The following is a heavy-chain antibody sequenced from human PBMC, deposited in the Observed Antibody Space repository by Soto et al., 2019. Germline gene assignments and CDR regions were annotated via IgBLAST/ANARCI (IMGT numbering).Heavy chain of an antibody. CDR3: STRSIADDAFDI. CDR1: GFTFSGSS. D-gene: IGHD6-6*01. V-gene: IGHV3-73*01. Sequence: GGSLRLSCAASGFTFSGSSVHWVRQASGKGLDWVGHIRSKGDNNATTYAASVRGRFTISRDDSKNTAFLQMDSLKSEDTAVYYCSTRSIADDAFDIWGQGTLVTVSS. J-gene: IGHJ3*02. CDR2: IRSKGDNNAT.